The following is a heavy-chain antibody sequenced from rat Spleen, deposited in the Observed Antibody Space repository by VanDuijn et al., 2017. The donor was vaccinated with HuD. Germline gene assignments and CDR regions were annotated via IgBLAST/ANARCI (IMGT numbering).Heavy chain of an antibody. Sequence: EVQLVESGGGLVQPGRSLKLSCAASGFTFSNYYMAWVRQAPTKGLEWVATISYDGSSTYYRDSVKGRFTISRDNAKSTLYLKMDSLRSEDTATYYCATKGDSGYDWFAYWGQGTLVTVSS. D-gene: IGHD4-3*01. V-gene: IGHV5-29*01. J-gene: IGHJ3*01. CDR2: ISYDGSST. CDR3: ATKGDSGYDWFAY. CDR1: GFTFSNYY.